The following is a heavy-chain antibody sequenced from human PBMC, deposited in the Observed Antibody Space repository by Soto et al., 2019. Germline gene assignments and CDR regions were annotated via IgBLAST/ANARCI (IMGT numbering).Heavy chain of an antibody. CDR1: GYTSSNYD. CDR3: VACGIDFYDSVNAVDM. D-gene: IGHD2-21*01. CDR2: ISAYHNHT. Sequence: QVQLVQSGAELRKPGASVKVSCKTSGYTSSNYDVSWVRQAPGQGLEWMGRISAYHNHTNYSLNFQGRVTLTNDTSMYTAYMALRSLRSDDTAFYSCVACGIDFYDSVNAVDMWGQGTLVTVSS. J-gene: IGHJ3*02. V-gene: IGHV1-18*01.